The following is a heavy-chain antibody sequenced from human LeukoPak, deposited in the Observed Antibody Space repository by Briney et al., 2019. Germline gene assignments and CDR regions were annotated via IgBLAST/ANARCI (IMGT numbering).Heavy chain of an antibody. CDR2: IIPIFGTA. D-gene: IGHD1-26*01. Sequence: SVKVSCKASGGTFSSYAISWVRQAPGQGLEWMGGIIPIFGTANYAQKFQGRVTITADESTSTAYMELRSLRSDDTAVYYCARAPEWSGSYSDYWGQGTLVTVSS. CDR3: ARAPEWSGSYSDY. CDR1: GGTFSSYA. V-gene: IGHV1-69*01. J-gene: IGHJ4*02.